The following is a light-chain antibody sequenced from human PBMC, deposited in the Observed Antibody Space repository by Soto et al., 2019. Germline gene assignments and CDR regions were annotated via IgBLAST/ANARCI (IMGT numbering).Light chain of an antibody. Sequence: EIVLTQSPGTLSLSPGERATLSYRASQSVSSSYLAWYQQKPGQAPRLLIYGASSRATGIPDRFSGSGSGTDFTITISRLEPEDFAVYYCQQYGSSPDTFGQGTKLEIK. CDR3: QQYGSSPDT. J-gene: IGKJ2*01. V-gene: IGKV3-20*01. CDR2: GAS. CDR1: QSVSSSY.